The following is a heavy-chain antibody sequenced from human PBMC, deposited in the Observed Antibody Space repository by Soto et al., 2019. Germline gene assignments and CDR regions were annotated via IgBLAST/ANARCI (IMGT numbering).Heavy chain of an antibody. V-gene: IGHV4-34*01. CDR3: ARDIGEWLLFPSYFDY. D-gene: IGHD3-3*01. Sequence: PSETLSLTCAVYGVSFSGYYWIWIRQPPGKGLEWIGEINHSGSTNYNPSLKSRVTISVDTSKNQFSLKLSSVTAADTAVYYCARDIGEWLLFPSYFDYWGQGTLVTVSS. J-gene: IGHJ4*02. CDR2: INHSGST. CDR1: GVSFSGYY.